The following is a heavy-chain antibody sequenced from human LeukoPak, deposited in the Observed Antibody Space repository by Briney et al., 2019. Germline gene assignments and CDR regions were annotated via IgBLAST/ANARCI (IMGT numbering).Heavy chain of an antibody. V-gene: IGHV1-18*01. CDR1: GYTFTSYG. D-gene: IGHD3-3*01. CDR2: ISAYNGNT. CDR3: ARPHYDFWSGYYDAFDI. J-gene: IGHJ3*02. Sequence: GASVKVSCKASGYTFTSYGISWVRQAPGQGLEWMGWISAYNGNTNYAQKLQGRVTMTTDTSTSTAYMELRSLRSDDTAVYYCARPHYDFWSGYYDAFDIWGQGTMVTVSS.